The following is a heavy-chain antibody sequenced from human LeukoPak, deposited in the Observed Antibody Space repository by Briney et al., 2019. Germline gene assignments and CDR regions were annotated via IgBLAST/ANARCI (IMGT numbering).Heavy chain of an antibody. J-gene: IGHJ4*02. Sequence: ASVNVSCKASGYTFTGYYMHWVRQAPGQGLEWMGWINPNSGGTNYAQKFQGRVTMTRYTSISTAYMELSRLRSEDTAVYYCARGGDYGDYLDCWGQGTLVTVSS. CDR2: INPNSGGT. CDR3: ARGGDYGDYLDC. CDR1: GYTFTGYY. D-gene: IGHD4-17*01. V-gene: IGHV1-2*02.